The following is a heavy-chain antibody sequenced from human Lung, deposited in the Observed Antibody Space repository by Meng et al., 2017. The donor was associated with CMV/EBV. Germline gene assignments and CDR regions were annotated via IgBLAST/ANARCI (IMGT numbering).Heavy chain of an antibody. Sequence: SETLSLXCTVSGGSISSSSYYWGWIRQPPGKGLEWIGSIYYSGSTYYNPSLKSRVTISVDTSKNQFSLKLSSVTAADTAVYYCARYGGVVVLPAAIPPDYWGQGPLVPFSS. J-gene: IGHJ4*02. CDR2: IYYSGST. CDR1: GGSISSSSYY. CDR3: ARYGGVVVLPAAIPPDY. V-gene: IGHV4-39*01. D-gene: IGHD2-2*02.